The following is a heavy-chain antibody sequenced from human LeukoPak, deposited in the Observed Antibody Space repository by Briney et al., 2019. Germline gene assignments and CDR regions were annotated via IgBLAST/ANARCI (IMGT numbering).Heavy chain of an antibody. V-gene: IGHV4-59*08. J-gene: IGHJ3*02. Sequence: PSETLSLTCTVSGGSISGYYWSWIRQPPGKGLEWITYIYYSGTTYYSPSLKSRVTISVDTSKNQFSLKLTSVTAADTAVYFCARRIDYYDRSGYSRGAFDIWGQGTMVTVPS. D-gene: IGHD3-22*01. CDR1: GGSISGYY. CDR2: IYYSGTT. CDR3: ARRIDYYDRSGYSRGAFDI.